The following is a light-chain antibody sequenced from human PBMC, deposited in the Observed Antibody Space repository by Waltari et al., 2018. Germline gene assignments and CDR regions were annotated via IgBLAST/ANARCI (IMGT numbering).Light chain of an antibody. V-gene: IGKV1-9*01. Sequence: DIQLTQSPSFLSASVGDRVTITCRSSQGISSLLACYQQKAGKAPQLLIHTASTVQGGVPSRFSGSGSGTDFTLTISSLQPEDFATYYCQQRHSYPITFGQGTRLDIK. CDR3: QQRHSYPIT. CDR1: QGISSL. J-gene: IGKJ5*01. CDR2: TAS.